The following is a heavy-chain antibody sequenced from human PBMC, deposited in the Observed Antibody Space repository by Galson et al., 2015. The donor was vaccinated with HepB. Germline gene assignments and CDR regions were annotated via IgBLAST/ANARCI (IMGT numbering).Heavy chain of an antibody. CDR3: AKKMGFYRGPDY. V-gene: IGHV3-23*01. Sequence: SLRLSCAASGFTFSSSAMTWVRQAPGKGLERVSVISNSGSSTDYAASVKGRFTISRDNSKSTLYLQMNNLRAEDTAIYYCAKKMGFYRGPDYWGQGTLVTVSS. CDR2: ISNSGSST. D-gene: IGHD3-16*02. J-gene: IGHJ4*02. CDR1: GFTFSSSA.